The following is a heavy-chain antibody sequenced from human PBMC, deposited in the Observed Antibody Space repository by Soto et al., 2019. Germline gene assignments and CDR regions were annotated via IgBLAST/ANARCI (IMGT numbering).Heavy chain of an antibody. Sequence: QVQLVESGGGVVQPGRSLRLSCAASGFTFSTYGMHWVRQAPGKGLEWVAVISNGGNDQYYGDSVKGRFTVSRDNSKNTMSLQMNSLRPEDTAVYYCAKRFSASWSIESWGQGTLVIVSS. CDR3: AKRFSASWSIES. V-gene: IGHV3-30*18. CDR1: GFTFSTYG. J-gene: IGHJ5*01. D-gene: IGHD6-13*01. CDR2: ISNGGNDQ.